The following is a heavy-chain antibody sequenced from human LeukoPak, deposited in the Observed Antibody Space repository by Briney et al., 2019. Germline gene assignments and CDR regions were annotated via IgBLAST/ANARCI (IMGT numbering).Heavy chain of an antibody. J-gene: IGHJ5*02. CDR2: ISSSSSYI. Sequence: AGGSLRLSCAASGFTFSSYSMNWVRQAPGKGLEWVSSISSSSSYIYYADSVKGRFTISRDNSKNTVYLQMNSLRPEDTAVYYCAKGPTPLSSRGWIDPWGQGTLVTVSS. CDR1: GFTFSSYS. V-gene: IGHV3-21*01. D-gene: IGHD6-13*01. CDR3: AKGPTPLSSRGWIDP.